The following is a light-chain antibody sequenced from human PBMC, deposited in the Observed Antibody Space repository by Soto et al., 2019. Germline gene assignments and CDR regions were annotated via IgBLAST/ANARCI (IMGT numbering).Light chain of an antibody. CDR2: RDK. CDR1: NIGSKK. J-gene: IGLJ2*01. Sequence: SYELTQPLSVSVALGQTARITCGGHNIGSKKVHWYQQKPGQAPVVLIYRDKNRPSGIPERFSGSNSGNTATLTISRAQAGDEADYYCQVWDSSGVFGGGTKLTVL. CDR3: QVWDSSGV. V-gene: IGLV3-9*01.